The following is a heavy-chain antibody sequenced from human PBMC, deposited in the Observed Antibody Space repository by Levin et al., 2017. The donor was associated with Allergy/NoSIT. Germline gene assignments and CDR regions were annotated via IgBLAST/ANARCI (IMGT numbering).Heavy chain of an antibody. CDR2: TYYRSKWYN. J-gene: IGHJ6*02. CDR1: GDSVSSNSAA. V-gene: IGHV6-1*01. Sequence: SETLSLTCAISGDSVSSNSAAWNWIRQSPSRGLEWLGRTYYRSKWYNDYAVSVKSRITINPDTSKNQFSLQLNSVTPEDTAVYYCAREAAVAGLYYYYGMDVWGQGTTVTVSS. CDR3: AREAAVAGLYYYYGMDV. D-gene: IGHD6-19*01.